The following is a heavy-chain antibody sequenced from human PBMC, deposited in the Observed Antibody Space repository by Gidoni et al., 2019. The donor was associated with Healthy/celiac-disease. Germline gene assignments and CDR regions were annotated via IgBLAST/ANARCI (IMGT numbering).Heavy chain of an antibody. Sequence: EVQLLESGGGLVQPGGSLRLSCAASGFTFSSYAMSWVRQAPGKGLEWGSAISGSGGSTDYADSVNVRFTISRDNSKNTLYLQMNSLRAEDTAVYYCAKDIGYSSSPPNIAVAGSKPYNWFDPWGQGTLVTVSS. D-gene: IGHD6-13*01. V-gene: IGHV3-23*01. CDR1: GFTFSSYA. J-gene: IGHJ5*02. CDR2: ISGSGGST. CDR3: AKDIGYSSSPPNIAVAGSKPYNWFDP.